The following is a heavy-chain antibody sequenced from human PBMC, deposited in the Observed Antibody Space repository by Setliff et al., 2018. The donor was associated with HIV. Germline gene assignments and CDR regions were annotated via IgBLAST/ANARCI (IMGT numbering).Heavy chain of an antibody. V-gene: IGHV3-30*02. CDR3: AKDRYYDSSGSPFDY. CDR1: GFTFSSYG. Sequence: LRLSCAASGFTFSSYGMHWVRQAPGKGLEWVAFIRYDGSNKYYADPVKGRFTISRDNSKNTLYLQMNSLRAEDTAVYYCAKDRYYDSSGSPFDYWGQGTLVTVSS. D-gene: IGHD3-22*01. J-gene: IGHJ4*02. CDR2: IRYDGSNK.